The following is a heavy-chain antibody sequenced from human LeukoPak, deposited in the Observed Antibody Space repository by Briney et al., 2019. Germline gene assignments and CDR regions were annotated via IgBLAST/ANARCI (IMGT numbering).Heavy chain of an antibody. CDR3: SRQRGPSPYSFGLGV. V-gene: IGHV6-1*01. D-gene: IGHD2-21*01. CDR2: TYYRSKWYN. J-gene: IGHJ6*02. Sequence: SQTLSLTCAISGDSVSSNSAAWNWIRQSPSRGLEWLGRTYYRSKWYNDYAVSVRSRITINPDTSKNQFSLQLNSVTPGDTAVFYFSRQRGPSPYSFGLGVWGQGTTVTASS. CDR1: GDSVSSNSAA.